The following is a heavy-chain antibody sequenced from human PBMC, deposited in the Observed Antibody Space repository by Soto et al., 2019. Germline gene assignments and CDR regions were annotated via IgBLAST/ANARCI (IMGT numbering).Heavy chain of an antibody. V-gene: IGHV4-31*03. CDR1: GGSISSGGYY. CDR3: ARQRSPTYYYDSSGYYFDY. CDR2: IYYSGST. D-gene: IGHD3-22*01. J-gene: IGHJ4*02. Sequence: QVQLQESGPGLVKPSQTLSLTCTVSGGSISSGGYYWSWIRQHPGKGLEWIGYIYYSGSTYYNPSLMSRVTISVDTYKNQFSLKLSSVTAEDTAVYYCARQRSPTYYYDSSGYYFDYWGQGTLVTVAS.